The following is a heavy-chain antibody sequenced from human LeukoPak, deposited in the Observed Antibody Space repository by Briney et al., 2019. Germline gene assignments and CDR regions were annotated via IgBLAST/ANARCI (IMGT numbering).Heavy chain of an antibody. D-gene: IGHD3-22*01. CDR2: ISYDGSKR. Sequence: PGGSLGLSCAASGFTFSTYAVHWVRQAPGKGLEWVAVISYDGSKRYYADSVKGRFTISRDNSKNAFLQMNSLRAEDTAVYYCARDYDTSGSYFDFFDYWGQGTLVTVSS. J-gene: IGHJ4*02. V-gene: IGHV3-30-3*01. CDR1: GFTFSTYA. CDR3: ARDYDTSGSYFDFFDY.